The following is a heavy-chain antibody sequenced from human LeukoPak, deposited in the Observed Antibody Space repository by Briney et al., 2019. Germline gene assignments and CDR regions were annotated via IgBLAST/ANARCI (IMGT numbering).Heavy chain of an antibody. V-gene: IGHV1-18*01. Sequence: ASVKVSCKASGYTFTTSGISWVRQAPGQGLEWMGWISAYNGNTNYAQKLQGRVTMTTDTSTSTAYMELRSLRSGDTAVYYCARDGLSQGYLGYWGQGTQVTVSS. CDR2: ISAYNGNT. CDR3: ARDGLSQGYLGY. J-gene: IGHJ4*02. D-gene: IGHD6-19*01. CDR1: GYTFTTSG.